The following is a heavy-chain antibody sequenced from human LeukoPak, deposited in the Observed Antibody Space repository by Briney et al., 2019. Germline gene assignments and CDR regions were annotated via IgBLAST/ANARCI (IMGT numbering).Heavy chain of an antibody. V-gene: IGHV3-66*01. CDR2: IYIGGST. CDR3: AREISRFGI. CDR1: GFTVSSNY. Sequence: PGGSLRLSCAASGFTVSSNYMSWVRQAPGKGLEWVSSIYIGGSTYYADSVKGRFTISRDNPNNTLYLQMHSLRAEDTAVYYCAREISRFGIWSQGTLVTVSS. D-gene: IGHD3-16*01. J-gene: IGHJ4*02.